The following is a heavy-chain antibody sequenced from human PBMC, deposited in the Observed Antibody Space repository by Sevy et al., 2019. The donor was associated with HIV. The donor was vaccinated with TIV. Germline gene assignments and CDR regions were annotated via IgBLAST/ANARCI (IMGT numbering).Heavy chain of an antibody. Sequence: SETLSLTCTVSGGSISSDYWSWIRQPAGKGLEWMGRIYTSGSTNYNPSLRSRVTMSVDTSKNQFSLKLSSVTAADTAVYYCARGAWGIAVAGFYYYGMDVWGQGTTVTVSS. CDR3: ARGAWGIAVAGFYYYGMDV. CDR2: IYTSGST. D-gene: IGHD6-13*01. J-gene: IGHJ6*02. V-gene: IGHV4-4*07. CDR1: GGSISSDY.